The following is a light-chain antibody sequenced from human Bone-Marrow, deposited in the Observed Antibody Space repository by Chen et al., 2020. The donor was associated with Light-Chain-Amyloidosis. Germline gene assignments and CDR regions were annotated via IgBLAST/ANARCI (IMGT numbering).Light chain of an antibody. CDR2: GSS. V-gene: IGKV3-20*01. J-gene: IGKJ4*01. CDR1: QTISSNY. CDR3: QQYGTSPLT. Sequence: EIVLTQSPGTLSLSPGEGANLSCRASQTISSNYLTWYQQKFGQAPRLLIYGSSSRATGIPDRITGSGSGTDFNLTINRLEPEDVAMYYCQQYGTSPLTFGGGTKVEIK.